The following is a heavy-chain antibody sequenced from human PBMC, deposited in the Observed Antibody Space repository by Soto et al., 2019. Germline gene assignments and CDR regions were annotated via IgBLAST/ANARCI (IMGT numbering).Heavy chain of an antibody. V-gene: IGHV3-9*01. CDR2: ISWNSGSI. D-gene: IGHD3-22*01. CDR1: GFTFDDYA. CDR3: AKDAGGFENYYDSSGLFDY. Sequence: EVQLVESGGGLVQPGRSLRLSCAASGFTFDDYAMHWVRQAPGKGLEWVSGISWNSGSIGYADSVKGRFTISRDNAKNSLYLQMNSLRAEDTALYYCAKDAGGFENYYDSSGLFDYWGQGTLVTVSS. J-gene: IGHJ4*02.